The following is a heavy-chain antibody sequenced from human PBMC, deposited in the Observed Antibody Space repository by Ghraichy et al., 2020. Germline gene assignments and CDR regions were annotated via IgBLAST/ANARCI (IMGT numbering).Heavy chain of an antibody. Sequence: LSLTCAASGFTFSSYAMSWVRQAPGKGLEWVSAISGSGGSTYYADSVKGRFTISRDNSKNTLYLQMNSLRAEDTAVYYCAKDHYSGSYGYWGQGTLVTVSS. CDR2: ISGSGGST. D-gene: IGHD1-26*01. CDR3: AKDHYSGSYGY. CDR1: GFTFSSYA. V-gene: IGHV3-23*01. J-gene: IGHJ4*02.